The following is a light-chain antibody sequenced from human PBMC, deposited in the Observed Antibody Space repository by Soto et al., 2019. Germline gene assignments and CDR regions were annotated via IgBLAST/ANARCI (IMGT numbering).Light chain of an antibody. V-gene: IGKV1-5*01. J-gene: IGKJ1*01. Sequence: GDRVTITCRASQTISTWMAWYQQKPGKAPKLLVYDASTLQSGVASRFSGSGSGTEFTLIISGLQPDDSATYYCQQYSSYPTFGQGTKVDIK. CDR3: QQYSSYPT. CDR2: DAS. CDR1: QTISTW.